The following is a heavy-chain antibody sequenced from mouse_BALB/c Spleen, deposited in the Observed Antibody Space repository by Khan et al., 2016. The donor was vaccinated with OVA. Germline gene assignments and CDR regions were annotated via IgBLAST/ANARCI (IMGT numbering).Heavy chain of an antibody. CDR3: AGEEYNGTIDF. V-gene: IGHV9-3-1*01. CDR2: INTYTGEP. D-gene: IGHD6-1*01. Sequence: QIQLVQSGPELKKPGETVQISCKASGFTFTNYGMNWVRQAPGKGLKWMGWINTYTGEPTFADDFKGRFAFSVETSSSTAYLQINSLKNEDTATYVSAGEEYNGTIDFWGQGTSVTVSS. J-gene: IGHJ4*01. CDR1: GFTFTNYG.